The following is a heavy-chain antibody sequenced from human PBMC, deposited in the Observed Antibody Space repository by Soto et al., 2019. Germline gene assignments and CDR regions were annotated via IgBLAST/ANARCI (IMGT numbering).Heavy chain of an antibody. D-gene: IGHD3-22*01. Sequence: PSETLSLTCTVSGGSISSGGYYWSWIRQHPGKGLEWIGYIYYSGSTYYNPSLKSRVTISVDTSKNQFSLKLSSVTAADTAVYYCARQSETLNYYDSSGPPAHFDYWGQGTLVTVS. CDR3: ARQSETLNYYDSSGPPAHFDY. V-gene: IGHV4-31*03. CDR1: GGSISSGGYY. J-gene: IGHJ4*02. CDR2: IYYSGST.